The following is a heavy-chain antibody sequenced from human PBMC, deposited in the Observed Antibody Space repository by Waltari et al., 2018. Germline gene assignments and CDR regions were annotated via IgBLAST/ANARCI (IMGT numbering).Heavy chain of an antibody. V-gene: IGHV1-2*02. CDR3: ARELLVVTSPYYGLDV. Sequence: QVHLMQSGAEVKKPGASVKVSCKTSGYTFTGYYMHWVRQAPGQGLEGMGWVDPNRGDTNYAQKFQGRVTMTRDTSISTAYMELSRLRSDDAAVYFCARELLVVTSPYYGLDVWGQGTTVTVSS. D-gene: IGHD2-15*01. CDR2: VDPNRGDT. CDR1: GYTFTGYY. J-gene: IGHJ6*02.